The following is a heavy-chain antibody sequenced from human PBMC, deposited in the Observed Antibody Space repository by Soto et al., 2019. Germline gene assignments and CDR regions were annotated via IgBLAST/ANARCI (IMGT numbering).Heavy chain of an antibody. V-gene: IGHV4-30-4*01. Sequence: HVQLQESGPGLVKPSQTLSLTCTVTGGSISSGDSYWSWIRQPPGRGLEWIGYIYCSGSTYYTPSLKSRVTISVDTPKNQFSLKLSSVTAADTAVYYCARAANTYYYDSSGYYYTFDIWGHGTMVTVSS. CDR2: IYCSGST. D-gene: IGHD3-22*01. CDR1: GGSISSGDSY. J-gene: IGHJ3*02. CDR3: ARAANTYYYDSSGYYYTFDI.